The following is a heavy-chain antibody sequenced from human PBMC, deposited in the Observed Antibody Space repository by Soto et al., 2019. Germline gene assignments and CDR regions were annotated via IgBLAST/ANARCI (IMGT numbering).Heavy chain of an antibody. Sequence: QITLKESGPTLVKPTQTLTLTCTFSGFSLSTSGVAVGWIRQPPGKALEWLALIYWDDDKRHSPSLKSRLTITKDTSKNQVVLTMTNMDPVDTATYYCAHRPPERGLATFDPWGQGTLVTVSS. CDR1: GFSLSTSGVA. V-gene: IGHV2-5*02. J-gene: IGHJ5*02. CDR3: AHRPPERGLATFDP. D-gene: IGHD1-1*01. CDR2: IYWDDDK.